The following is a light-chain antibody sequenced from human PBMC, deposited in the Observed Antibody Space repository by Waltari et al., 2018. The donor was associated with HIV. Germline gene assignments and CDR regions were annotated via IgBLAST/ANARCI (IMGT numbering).Light chain of an antibody. CDR1: RSNLGGHY. V-gene: IGLV1-47*01. J-gene: IGLJ7*01. CDR3: AVWDDRLSATL. CDR2: RNN. Sequence: QSAVTPSPSASGTPGQRVTISCSGSRSNLGGHYVHCDQPPPGTAPKLLIYRNNQRPSGVPDRFSGSKSGTSASLAISGLRSEDEADYYCAVWDDRLSATLLGGGTQLTVL.